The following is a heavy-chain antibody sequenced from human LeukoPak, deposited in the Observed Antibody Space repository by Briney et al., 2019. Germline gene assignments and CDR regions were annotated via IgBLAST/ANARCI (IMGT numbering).Heavy chain of an antibody. Sequence: SETLSLTCTVSGGSISSSSYYWGWIRQPPGKGLEWIGSIYYSGSTYYNPSLKSRVTISVDTSKNQFSLKLSSVTAADTAVYYCTRILYGSGNSWGQGTLVTVSS. CDR2: IYYSGST. D-gene: IGHD3-10*01. J-gene: IGHJ4*02. CDR1: GGSISSSSYY. CDR3: TRILYGSGNS. V-gene: IGHV4-39*01.